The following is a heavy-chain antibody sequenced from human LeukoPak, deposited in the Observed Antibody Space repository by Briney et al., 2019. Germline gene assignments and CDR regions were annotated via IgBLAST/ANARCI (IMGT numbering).Heavy chain of an antibody. CDR1: GDSVSSSSAA. D-gene: IGHD6-13*01. J-gene: IGHJ4*02. CDR3: ARGAAGAIDY. CDR2: TYYRSKWYS. V-gene: IGHV6-1*01. Sequence: SQTLSVTCAISGDSVSSSSAAWNWIRQTPSRGLEWLGRTYYRSKWYSYYGASVKSRITINPDTSKNQFSLQLNSVTPEDTAVYYCARGAAGAIDYWGQGTLVTVSS.